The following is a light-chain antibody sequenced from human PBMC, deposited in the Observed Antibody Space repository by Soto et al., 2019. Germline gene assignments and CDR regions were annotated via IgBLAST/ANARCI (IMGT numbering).Light chain of an antibody. J-gene: IGLJ1*01. CDR1: SSDVGGYNY. Sequence: QSVLTQPRSVSGSPGQSVTISCTGTSSDVGGYNYVSWYQQHPGKAPKLMIYDVSKRPSGVPDRFSGSKSGNTASLTISGLQAEDEADYSRRSYASSYTLLFRTGT. V-gene: IGLV2-11*01. CDR3: RSYASSYTLL. CDR2: DVS.